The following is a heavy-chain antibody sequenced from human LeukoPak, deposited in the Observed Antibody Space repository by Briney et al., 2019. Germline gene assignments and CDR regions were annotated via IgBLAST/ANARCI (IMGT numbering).Heavy chain of an antibody. CDR1: GFTFSSYW. CDR2: IKQDGSEK. CDR3: AKDYYDSSGSL. Sequence: SGGSLRLSCAASGFTFSSYWMSWVRQAPGKGLEWVANIKQDGSEKYYVDSVKGRFTISRDNAKNTLYLQMNSLRAEDTAVYYCAKDYYDSSGSLWGQGTMVTVSS. D-gene: IGHD3-22*01. J-gene: IGHJ3*01. V-gene: IGHV3-7*03.